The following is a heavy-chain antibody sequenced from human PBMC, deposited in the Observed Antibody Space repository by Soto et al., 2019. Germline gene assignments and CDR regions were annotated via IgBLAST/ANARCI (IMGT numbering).Heavy chain of an antibody. D-gene: IGHD3-22*01. Sequence: QLQLQESGSGLVKPSQTLSLTCAVSGGSISSVVSSGGWFRRHPGKGLEWIGYIYHSGSTYYNPSLKSRVTISVDRSKNQFSLKLSSVTAADTAVYYCARGAPVVNDYWGQGTLVTVSS. CDR1: GGSISSVVSS. J-gene: IGHJ4*02. V-gene: IGHV4-30-2*01. CDR2: IYHSGST. CDR3: ARGAPVVNDY.